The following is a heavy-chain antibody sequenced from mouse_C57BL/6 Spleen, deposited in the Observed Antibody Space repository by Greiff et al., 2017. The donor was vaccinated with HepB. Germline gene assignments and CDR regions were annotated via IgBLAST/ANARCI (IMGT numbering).Heavy chain of an antibody. CDR3: ARDSGKGAMDY. J-gene: IGHJ4*01. CDR1: GFTFSSYA. CDR2: ISDGCSYT. Sequence: EVQRVESGGGLVKPGGSLKLSCAASGFTFSSYAMSWVRQTPEKRLEWVATISDGCSYTYYPDNVKGRFTISRDNAKNNLYLQMSHLKTEDTAMYYCARDSGKGAMDYWGQGTSVTVSS. V-gene: IGHV5-4*01. D-gene: IGHD1-3*01.